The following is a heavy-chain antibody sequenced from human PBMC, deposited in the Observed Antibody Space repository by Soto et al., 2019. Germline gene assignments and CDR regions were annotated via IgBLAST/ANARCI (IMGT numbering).Heavy chain of an antibody. CDR2: VSGSGGST. CDR3: AEDINVLRYNWFDP. V-gene: IGHV3-23*01. J-gene: IGHJ5*02. CDR1: GFTFSSYA. Sequence: GGSLRLSCAASGFTFSSYAMSWVRQAPGKGLEWVSAVSGSGGSTYYADSVRGRFTISRDNSKNTLYLQMNSLRAEDTAVYYCAEDINVLRYNWFDPWGQGTLVTVSS. D-gene: IGHD3-16*01.